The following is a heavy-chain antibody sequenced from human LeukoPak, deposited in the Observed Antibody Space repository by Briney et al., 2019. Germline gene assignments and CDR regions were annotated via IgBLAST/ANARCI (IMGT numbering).Heavy chain of an antibody. CDR1: GGSISSGGYS. CDR2: IYHSGST. V-gene: IGHV4-30-2*01. D-gene: IGHD6-13*01. J-gene: IGHJ6*02. Sequence: SQTLSLTCAVSGGSISSGGYSWSWIRQPPGKGLEWIGYIYHSGSTYYNPSLKSRVTISVDRSKNQFSLKLSSVSAADTAVYYCARDFWAAAGTRIYYYGMDVWGQGTTVTVSS. CDR3: ARDFWAAAGTRIYYYGMDV.